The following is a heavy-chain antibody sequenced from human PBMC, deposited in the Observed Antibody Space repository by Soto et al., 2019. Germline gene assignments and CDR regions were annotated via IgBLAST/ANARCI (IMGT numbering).Heavy chain of an antibody. CDR1: GGSISSGGYS. V-gene: IGHV4-30-2*01. D-gene: IGHD4-17*01. J-gene: IGHJ5*02. Sequence: QLQLQESGSGLVKPSQTLSLTCAVSGGSISSGGYSWSWIRQPPGKGLEWIGYIYHSRSTYYNPSLKSRVTISVDRSKNQFSLKLSSVTAADTAVYYCARSPLSNDYGDNNWFDPWGQGTLVTVSS. CDR3: ARSPLSNDYGDNNWFDP. CDR2: IYHSRST.